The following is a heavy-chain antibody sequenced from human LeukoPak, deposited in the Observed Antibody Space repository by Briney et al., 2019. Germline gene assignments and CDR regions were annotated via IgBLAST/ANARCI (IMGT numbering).Heavy chain of an antibody. Sequence: PGRSLRLSCAASGFTFSSYGMHWVRQAPGKGLEWVAVIWYDGSNKYYADSVKGRFTISRDNSKNTLYLQMNSLRAEDTAVYYCARSERYNSGWYFYFDYWGQGTLVTVSS. D-gene: IGHD6-19*01. CDR2: IWYDGSNK. CDR1: GFTFSSYG. J-gene: IGHJ4*02. CDR3: ARSERYNSGWYFYFDY. V-gene: IGHV3-33*01.